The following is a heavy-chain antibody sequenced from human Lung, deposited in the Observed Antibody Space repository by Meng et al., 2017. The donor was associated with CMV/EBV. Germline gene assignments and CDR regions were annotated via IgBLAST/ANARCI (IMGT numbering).Heavy chain of an antibody. Sequence: LSCAVSRFTFSNYGMHWVRQAPGKGLEWVALISFDGSNKYYADFVKGRFTISRDNSKNTLDLQMNSLRAEDTAVYYCAKDREWLALDYWGQGTLVTVSS. V-gene: IGHV3-30*18. CDR1: RFTFSNYG. J-gene: IGHJ4*02. CDR2: ISFDGSNK. CDR3: AKDREWLALDY. D-gene: IGHD6-19*01.